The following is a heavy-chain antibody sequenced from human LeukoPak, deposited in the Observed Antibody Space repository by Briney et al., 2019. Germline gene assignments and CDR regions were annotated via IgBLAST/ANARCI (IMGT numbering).Heavy chain of an antibody. CDR2: VKQDGSVK. J-gene: IGHJ4*02. CDR1: GFTFSNYW. CDR3: ARDAHRTGTSFDY. D-gene: IGHD3/OR15-3a*01. V-gene: IGHV3-7*01. Sequence: GGSLRLSCAASGFTFSNYWMSWVRQAPEKGLEWVANVKQDGSVKQYMDSMKGRITISRDNAKNSLYLQMNSLRAEDTAVYYCARDAHRTGTSFDYWGQGTLVTVSS.